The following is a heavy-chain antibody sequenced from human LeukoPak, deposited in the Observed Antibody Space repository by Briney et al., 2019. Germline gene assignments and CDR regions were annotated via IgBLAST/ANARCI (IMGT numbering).Heavy chain of an antibody. Sequence: GASVKVSCKASGDTFNNYYVNWVRQAPGQGFEWMGIINPTGTSTNDAQNFQGRLTMTRDTSTTTVYMELSRLRSDDTAVYYCAREIGAGGATDYWGQGTLVTVSS. V-gene: IGHV1-46*02. CDR2: INPTGTST. CDR1: GDTFNNYY. J-gene: IGHJ4*02. CDR3: AREIGAGGATDY. D-gene: IGHD3-16*01.